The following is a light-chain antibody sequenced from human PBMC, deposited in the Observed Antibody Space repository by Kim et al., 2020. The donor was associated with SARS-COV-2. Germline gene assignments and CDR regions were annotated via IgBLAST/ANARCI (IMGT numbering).Light chain of an antibody. CDR2: RAS. CDR3: QQFNYHILT. Sequence: AIQLTQSPSSLSASVGDRISISCRASQGISTDLAWYQQKPGKAPKLLIYRASTLESGVPTRFSGSGSGTDFTLTISSLQSEDFATYYCQQFNYHILTFGGGTKVDIK. V-gene: IGKV1D-13*01. CDR1: QGISTD. J-gene: IGKJ4*01.